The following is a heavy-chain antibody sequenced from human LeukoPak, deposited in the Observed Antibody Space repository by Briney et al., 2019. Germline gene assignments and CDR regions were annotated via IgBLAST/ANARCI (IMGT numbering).Heavy chain of an antibody. CDR3: ARVGQWLVLDPDY. Sequence: ASVKVSCKTSGYSFTGYYLQWVRQAPGQGPEWMGWINPDTGATHKSQKLQGRVTMTTDTSTSTAYMELRSLRSDDTAVYYCARVGQWLVLDPDYWGQGTLVTVSS. V-gene: IGHV1-18*04. CDR1: GYSFTGYY. J-gene: IGHJ4*02. CDR2: INPDTGAT. D-gene: IGHD6-19*01.